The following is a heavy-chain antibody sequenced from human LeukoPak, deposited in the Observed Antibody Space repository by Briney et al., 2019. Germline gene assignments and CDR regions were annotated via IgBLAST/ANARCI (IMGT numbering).Heavy chain of an antibody. V-gene: IGHV3-49*04. CDR2: IRSNVYGGTP. Sequence: PGGSLRLSCTASGFTFGDYAMTWVRQAPGKGLEWVGFIRSNVYGGTPEYAASVRGRFTISRDDSKGIAYLQMNSLKTEDTALYYCTRDQTPYYWGQGTLVTVSS. CDR3: TRDQTPYY. J-gene: IGHJ4*02. CDR1: GFTFGDYA.